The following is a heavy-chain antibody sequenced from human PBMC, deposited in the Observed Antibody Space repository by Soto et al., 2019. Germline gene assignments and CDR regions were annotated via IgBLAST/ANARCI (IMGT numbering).Heavy chain of an antibody. CDR2: MNPNSGNT. D-gene: IGHD6-19*01. Sequence: QVQLVQSGAEVKKPGASVKVSCKTSGYTFTSYDIHWVRQATGQGPEWMGWMNPNSGNTAYAQKFQGRITMTRNTSMSTAYMELSSLRPEDTAVYYCARTRFGAVAGTWGQGTLVTVSS. J-gene: IGHJ5*02. V-gene: IGHV1-8*01. CDR1: GYTFTSYD. CDR3: ARTRFGAVAGT.